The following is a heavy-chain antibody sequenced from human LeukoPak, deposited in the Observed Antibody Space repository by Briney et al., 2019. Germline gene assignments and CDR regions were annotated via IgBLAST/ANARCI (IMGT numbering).Heavy chain of an antibody. CDR2: INHSRST. J-gene: IGHJ4*02. D-gene: IGHD5-24*01. CDR3: ARVGPDGYNLGAVNY. Sequence: SETLSLTCTVSGGSISSSSYYWGWIRQPPGMGLEWVVEINHSRSTNYNPSLKSRVTISVDTSKNQFSLKLSSVTAADTAVYYCARVGPDGYNLGAVNYWGQGTLVTVSS. CDR1: GGSISSSSYY. V-gene: IGHV4-39*07.